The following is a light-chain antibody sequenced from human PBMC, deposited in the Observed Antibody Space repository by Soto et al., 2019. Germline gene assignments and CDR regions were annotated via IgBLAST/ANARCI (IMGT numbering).Light chain of an antibody. CDR3: QQYNSLWT. CDR2: DTS. CDR1: QSISSW. V-gene: IGKV1-5*01. J-gene: IGKJ1*01. Sequence: DIQVTQCPSTLSASVGDRVTITGRAIQSISSWLAWYQQKPGTAPKLLIYDTSSLESGVPSRFSGSGSGTEFTLTISSLQPDDFANYYCQQYNSLWTFGRGTKVDI.